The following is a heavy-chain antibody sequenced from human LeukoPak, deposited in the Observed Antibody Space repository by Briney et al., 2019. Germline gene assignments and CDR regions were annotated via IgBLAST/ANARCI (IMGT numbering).Heavy chain of an antibody. D-gene: IGHD6-13*01. J-gene: IGHJ4*02. CDR2: LSGSGGST. Sequence: GGSLRLSCAASGFTFSSYAMSWVRQAPGKGLEWVSALSGSGGSTYYADSVKGRFTISRDNSKNTLYLQMNSLRAEDTAVYYCAKENGRGSSSWYFDYWGQGTLVTVSS. V-gene: IGHV3-23*01. CDR3: AKENGRGSSSWYFDY. CDR1: GFTFSSYA.